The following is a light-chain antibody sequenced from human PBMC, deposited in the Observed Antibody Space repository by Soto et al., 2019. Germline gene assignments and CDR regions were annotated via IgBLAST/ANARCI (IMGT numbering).Light chain of an antibody. V-gene: IGKV3-15*01. Sequence: EIVMTQSPATLSVSPGERATLSCRASQRVSSNLAWYQQKPGQAPRLLIYGATTWATGIPARFSDSESGTESSLNFRGLQSEDFAFYYCQQYNNSPPYTFGQGTKLEI. CDR1: QRVSSN. CDR2: GAT. J-gene: IGKJ2*01. CDR3: QQYNNSPPYT.